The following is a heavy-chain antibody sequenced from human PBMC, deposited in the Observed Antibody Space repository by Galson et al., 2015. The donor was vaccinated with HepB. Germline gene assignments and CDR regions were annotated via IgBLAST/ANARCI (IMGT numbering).Heavy chain of an antibody. D-gene: IGHD6-19*01. CDR1: GFTFSSYS. CDR2: ISSSSSTI. CDR3: ARDESGGAVVSSG. J-gene: IGHJ3*01. V-gene: IGHV3-48*04. Sequence: SLRLSCAASGFTFSSYSMNWVRQAPGKGLEWVSYISSSSSTIYYADSVKGRFTISRDNAKNSLYLQMNSLRAEDTAVYYCARDESGGAVVSSGWGQGTMVTVSS.